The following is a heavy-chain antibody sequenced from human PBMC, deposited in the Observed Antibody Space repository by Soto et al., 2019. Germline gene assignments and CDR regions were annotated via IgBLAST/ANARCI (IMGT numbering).Heavy chain of an antibody. CDR3: TRDLTCVRTRCYYYYYYYMDV. Sequence: EVQLVESGGGLVQTGRSLRISCTASGFTFGDDAMSWFRQAPGKGLEWVGFIRSKAYGGTTEYAASVKGRFTISRDDSKSIAYLQMNSLKTEDTAVYYCTRDLTCVRTRCYYYYYYYMDVWGKGTTVTVSS. V-gene: IGHV3-49*03. CDR1: GFTFGDDA. J-gene: IGHJ6*03. CDR2: IRSKAYGGTT. D-gene: IGHD2-2*01.